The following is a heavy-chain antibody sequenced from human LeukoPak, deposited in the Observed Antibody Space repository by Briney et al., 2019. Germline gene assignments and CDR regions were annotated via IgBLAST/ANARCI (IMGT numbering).Heavy chain of an antibody. J-gene: IGHJ4*02. V-gene: IGHV3-11*01. Sequence: PGGSLRLSCAASGFTFSDYYMSWIRQAPGKGLEWVSYISSSGSTIYYADSVRGRFTISRDNAKNSLYLQMNSLRAEDRAVYYSAREPSGYDYTFDYWGQGTLVTVSS. CDR3: AREPSGYDYTFDY. CDR2: ISSSGSTI. CDR1: GFTFSDYY. D-gene: IGHD5-12*01.